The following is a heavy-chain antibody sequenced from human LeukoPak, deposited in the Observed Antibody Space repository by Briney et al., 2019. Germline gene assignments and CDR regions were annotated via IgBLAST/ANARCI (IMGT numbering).Heavy chain of an antibody. CDR2: INPNSGGT. CDR1: GYTFTGYY. CDR3: ARGPGRQLGPGQPGTDY. D-gene: IGHD6-6*01. V-gene: IGHV1-2*02. Sequence: ASVKVSCKASGYTFTGYYMHWVRQAPGQGLEWMGWINPNSGGTNYAQKFQGRVTMTRDTSISTAYMELSRLRSDDTAVYYCARGPGRQLGPGQPGTDYWGQGTLVTVSS. J-gene: IGHJ4*02.